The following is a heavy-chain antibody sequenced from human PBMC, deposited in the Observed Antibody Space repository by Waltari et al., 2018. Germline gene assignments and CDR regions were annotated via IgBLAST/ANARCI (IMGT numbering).Heavy chain of an antibody. CDR2: IRNKADSYAT. J-gene: IGHJ4*02. CDR3: AKGTETLNRYFDF. Sequence: EVQLVESGGGLVQPGGSLKLSCAASGFTFRGSAMHWVRQASGKGLEWVGRIRNKADSYATAYAASVKGRFTISRDDSRDTAYLQMNSLKTEDTAVYYCAKGTETLNRYFDFWGQGTLVTVS. V-gene: IGHV3-73*01. CDR1: GFTFRGSA.